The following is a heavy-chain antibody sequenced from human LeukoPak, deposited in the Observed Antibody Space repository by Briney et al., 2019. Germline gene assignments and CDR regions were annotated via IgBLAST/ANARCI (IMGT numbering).Heavy chain of an antibody. D-gene: IGHD3-22*01. Sequence: SETLSLTCTVSGVSFSSYYWSWIRQPPGKGLEWIGYIYYSGSINYNPSLKSRVTISVDTSKNQFSLKLSSVTAADTAVYFCARSTWLLDKWGQGTLVTVSS. CDR1: GVSFSSYY. CDR3: ARSTWLLDK. J-gene: IGHJ4*02. CDR2: IYYSGSI. V-gene: IGHV4-59*01.